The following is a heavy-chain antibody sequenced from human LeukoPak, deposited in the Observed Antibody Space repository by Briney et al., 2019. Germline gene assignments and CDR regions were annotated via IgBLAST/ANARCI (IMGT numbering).Heavy chain of an antibody. Sequence: PSQTLSLTCTVSGASISSGDYYWTWIRQTPGKGLEWIGYIYVRGTTFYSASLKSRASISRDTSENQFSLNLNSVTAADTAVYYCARVVATWAYYMDVWGKGTSVTVSS. J-gene: IGHJ6*03. D-gene: IGHD1-1*01. CDR1: GASISSGDYY. V-gene: IGHV4-30-4*08. CDR3: ARVVATWAYYMDV. CDR2: IYVRGTT.